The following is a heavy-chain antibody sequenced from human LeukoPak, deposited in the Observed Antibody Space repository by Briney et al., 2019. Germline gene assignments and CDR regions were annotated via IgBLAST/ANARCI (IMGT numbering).Heavy chain of an antibody. CDR1: GFTFSSFA. V-gene: IGHV3-23*01. J-gene: IGHJ6*01. D-gene: IGHD1-26*01. CDR3: AKMKGHPLPKYYMDV. Sequence: GGSLRLSCAASGFTFSSFAMSWVRRTPGKGLEWVSGISGSGDNTLYADPVKGRFTISRDNSKNTLYLEMNSLRAEDTAIYYCAKMKGHPLPKYYMDVWGQGTTVTVSS. CDR2: ISGSGDNT.